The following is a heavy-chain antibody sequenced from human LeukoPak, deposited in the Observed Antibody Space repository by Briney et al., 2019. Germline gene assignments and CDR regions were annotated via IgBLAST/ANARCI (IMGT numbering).Heavy chain of an antibody. CDR3: ARDPRYSGYTIDP. CDR2: INPNSGGT. V-gene: IGHV1-2*02. CDR1: GYTFTGYY. J-gene: IGHJ5*02. Sequence: GASVKVSCKASGYTFTGYYMHWVRQAPGQGLEWMGWINPNSGGTNYAQKFQGRVTMTRDTSISTAYMELSRLRSDDTAVYYCARDPRYSGYTIDPRGQGTLVTVSS. D-gene: IGHD5-12*01.